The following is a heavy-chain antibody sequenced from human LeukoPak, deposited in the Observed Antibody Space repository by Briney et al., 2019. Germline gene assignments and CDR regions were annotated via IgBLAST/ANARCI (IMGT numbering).Heavy chain of an antibody. Sequence: PGGSLRLSCAASGFTFSSYAMHWVRQAPGKGLEWVAVISYDGSNKYYADSVKGRFTISRDNSKNTLYLKMHSLRAAATAVYSCERAADYHDDFDIWGQGTMVTVSS. J-gene: IGHJ3*02. CDR3: ERAADYHDDFDI. V-gene: IGHV3-30-3*01. CDR1: GFTFSSYA. CDR2: ISYDGSNK. D-gene: IGHD4-11*01.